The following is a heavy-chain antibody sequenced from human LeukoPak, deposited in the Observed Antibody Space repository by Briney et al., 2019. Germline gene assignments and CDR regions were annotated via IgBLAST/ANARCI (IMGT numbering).Heavy chain of an antibody. Sequence: SETLSLTCAVYGGSFSGYYWSWIRQPPGKGLEWIGYIYYSGSTDYNPSLKGRVTISVETSKNQFSLNLSSVTAADTAVYYCARGRLARSPYFDYWGQGTLVTVSS. V-gene: IGHV4-59*01. J-gene: IGHJ4*02. CDR2: IYYSGST. CDR3: ARGRLARSPYFDY. CDR1: GGSFSGYY. D-gene: IGHD6-19*01.